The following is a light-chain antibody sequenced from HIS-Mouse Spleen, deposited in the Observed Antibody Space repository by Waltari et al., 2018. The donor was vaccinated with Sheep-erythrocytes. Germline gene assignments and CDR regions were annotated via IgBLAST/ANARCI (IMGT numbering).Light chain of an antibody. CDR3: QQYYSTPLT. CDR1: QSVLYSSNNKNY. J-gene: IGKJ4*01. CDR2: WAS. V-gene: IGKV4-1*01. Sequence: DIVMTQSPDSLAVSLGERATINCKYSQSVLYSSNNKNYLAWYQQKPGQPPKLLIYWASTPASGVPDRFSGSGSGTDFTLTISSLQAEYVAVYYCQQYYSTPLTFGGGTKVEIK.